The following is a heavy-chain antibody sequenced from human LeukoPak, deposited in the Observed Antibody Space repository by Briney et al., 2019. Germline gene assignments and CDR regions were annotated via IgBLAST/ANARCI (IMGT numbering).Heavy chain of an antibody. D-gene: IGHD2-15*01. J-gene: IGHJ6*02. V-gene: IGHV4-34*01. Sequence: SETLSLTRAVYGGSFSGHYWSWIRQPPGKGLEWIGEINHSGSTNYKPSLKSRVAMSVDTSKNQFSLRLTSVTAADTAVYYCARGRGGYYYYGMDVWGQGTTVTVSS. CDR2: INHSGST. CDR1: GGSFSGHY. CDR3: ARGRGGYYYYGMDV.